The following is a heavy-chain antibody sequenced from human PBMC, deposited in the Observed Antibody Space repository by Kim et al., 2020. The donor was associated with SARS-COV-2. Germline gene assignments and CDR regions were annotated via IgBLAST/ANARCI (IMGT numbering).Heavy chain of an antibody. CDR3: ARDRIYCTSGSCYSAFDI. J-gene: IGHJ3*02. D-gene: IGHD2-15*01. Sequence: SETLSLTCTVSGDSLNTYYWSWIRQPPGKGLEYIGYIYYTGSTNYNPSLKSRVTISVDTSKNQFSLKLTSVTAADTAVYYCARDRIYCTSGSCYSAFDI. V-gene: IGHV4-59*12. CDR2: IYYTGST. CDR1: GDSLNTYY.